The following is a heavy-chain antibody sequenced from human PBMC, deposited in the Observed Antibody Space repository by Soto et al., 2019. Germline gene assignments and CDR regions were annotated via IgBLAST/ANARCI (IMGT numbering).Heavy chain of an antibody. CDR2: ISDEGSNK. J-gene: IGHJ5*02. CDR3: ARGLVVVINRDWFDL. CDR1: GFTFNNYG. V-gene: IGHV3-30-3*01. Sequence: QVQLVESGGGVVQPGRSLRLSCAASGFTFNNYGMHWVRQSPGKGLEWVAVISDEGSNKYYADSVKGRFSISRDNSKNTLYLQMNNLRPEDTAIYYCARGLVVVINRDWFDLWGQGTLVIVSS. D-gene: IGHD2-2*01.